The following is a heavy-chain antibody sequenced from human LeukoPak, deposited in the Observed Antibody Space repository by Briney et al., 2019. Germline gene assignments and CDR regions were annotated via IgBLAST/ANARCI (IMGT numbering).Heavy chain of an antibody. CDR2: ISSSGYTM. J-gene: IGHJ2*01. Sequence: GVSLRLSCAASGFTFSAYYMSWIRQAPGKGLEWVSYISSSGYTMYYADSVKGRFTISRDNTKNSVYLQMNSLRAEDTAVYYCARVGPAAAGRGYWYFDLWGHGALVTASS. CDR1: GFTFSAYY. D-gene: IGHD6-13*01. V-gene: IGHV3-11*01. CDR3: ARVGPAAAGRGYWYFDL.